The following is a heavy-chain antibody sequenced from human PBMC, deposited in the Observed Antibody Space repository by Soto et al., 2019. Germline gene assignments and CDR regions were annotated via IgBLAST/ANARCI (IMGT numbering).Heavy chain of an antibody. CDR3: AKHGSSSCFNGY. J-gene: IGHJ4*02. D-gene: IGHD6-13*01. CDR2: ISGNGGST. CDR1: GFTFSSYA. Sequence: EVQLLESGGGLVQPGGSLRLSCAASGFTFSSYAMSWVRQAPGKGLEWVSAISGNGGSTYYADSVKGRFTISRDNSKNTLYLQMNSLRAEDTAVYYCAKHGSSSCFNGYWGQGTLVTASS. V-gene: IGHV3-23*01.